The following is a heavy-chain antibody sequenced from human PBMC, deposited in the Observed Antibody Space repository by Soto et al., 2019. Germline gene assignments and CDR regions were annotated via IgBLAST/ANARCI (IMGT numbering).Heavy chain of an antibody. D-gene: IGHD6-13*01. Sequence: GGSLRLSCAASGFTFSSYEMNWVRQAPGKGLEWVSYISSSGSTIYYADSVKGRLTISRDNAKNSLYLQMNSLRAEDTAVYYCAREQQLALDYWGQGTLVTVSS. V-gene: IGHV3-48*03. J-gene: IGHJ4*02. CDR2: ISSSGSTI. CDR3: AREQQLALDY. CDR1: GFTFSSYE.